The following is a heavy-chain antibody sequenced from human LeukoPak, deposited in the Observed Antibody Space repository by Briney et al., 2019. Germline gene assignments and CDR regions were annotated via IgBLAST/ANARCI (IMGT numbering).Heavy chain of an antibody. CDR3: ARSPRRTVYYYDSSGYSGYFDY. D-gene: IGHD3-22*01. V-gene: IGHV4-34*01. J-gene: IGHJ4*02. CDR1: GGSFSGYY. CDR2: INHSGST. Sequence: PSETLSLTCAVYGGSFSGYYWSWIRQPPGKGLEWIGEINHSGSTNYNPSLKSRVTISVDTSKNQFSLKLSSVTAAYTAVYYCARSPRRTVYYYDSSGYSGYFDYWGQGTLVTVSS.